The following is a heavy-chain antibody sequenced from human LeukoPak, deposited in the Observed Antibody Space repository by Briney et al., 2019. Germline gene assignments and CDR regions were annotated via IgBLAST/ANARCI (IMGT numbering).Heavy chain of an antibody. CDR1: GYTFTSYY. CDR2: INPSGGST. J-gene: IGHJ4*02. CDR3: ARPMPYCSSTSCLDY. D-gene: IGHD2-2*01. V-gene: IGHV1-46*01. Sequence: ASVKVSCKASGYTFTSYYMHWVRQAPGQGLEWMGVINPSGGSTSYAQRFQGRVTMTRDTSTGTVYMELSSLRSEDTAVYYCARPMPYCSSTSCLDYWGQGTLVTVSS.